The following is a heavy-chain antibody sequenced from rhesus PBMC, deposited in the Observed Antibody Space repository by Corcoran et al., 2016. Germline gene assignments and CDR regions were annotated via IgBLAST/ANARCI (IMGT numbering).Heavy chain of an antibody. CDR3: ARDRPGLDS. Sequence: QVQLQESGPGLVKPSETLSLTCAVSGGSISSGYYYWSWIRQPPGKGLEWIGYLTYSGSTSYNPSLKSRVTISRDTSKNQFSLKLSSVTAADTAVYYCARDRPGLDSWGQGVIVTVSS. V-gene: IGHV4-122*02. J-gene: IGHJ6*01. CDR2: LTYSGST. CDR1: GGSISSGYYY.